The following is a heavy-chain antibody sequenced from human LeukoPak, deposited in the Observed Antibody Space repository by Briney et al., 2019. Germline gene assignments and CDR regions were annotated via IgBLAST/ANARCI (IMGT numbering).Heavy chain of an antibody. J-gene: IGHJ4*02. CDR2: ISSSSSTI. CDR1: GFTFSSYS. V-gene: IGHV3-48*02. Sequence: GGSLRLSCAASGFTFSSYSMSWVRQAPGKGLEWVSYISSSSSTIYYADSVKGRFTISRDNAKNSLYLQMNSLRDEDTAVYYCATTYYYDSSGYYTIDYWGQGTLVTVSS. D-gene: IGHD3-22*01. CDR3: ATTYYYDSSGYYTIDY.